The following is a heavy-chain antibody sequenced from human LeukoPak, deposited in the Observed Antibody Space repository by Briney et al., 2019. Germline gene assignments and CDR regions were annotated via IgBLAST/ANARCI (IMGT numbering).Heavy chain of an antibody. Sequence: QTGGSLRLSCAASGFTFSSYAMSWVRQAPGKGLEWVSAISGSGGSTYYADSVKGRFTISRDNSKNTLYLQMNSLRAEDTAVYYCAKVEITMVRGVPNPHGGYWGQGTLVTVSS. CDR3: AKVEITMVRGVPNPHGGY. CDR2: ISGSGGST. CDR1: GFTFSSYA. V-gene: IGHV3-23*01. D-gene: IGHD3-10*01. J-gene: IGHJ4*02.